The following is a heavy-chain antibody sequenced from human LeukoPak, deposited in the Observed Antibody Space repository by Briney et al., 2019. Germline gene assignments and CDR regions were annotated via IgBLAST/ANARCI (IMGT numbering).Heavy chain of an antibody. J-gene: IGHJ5*02. CDR3: ARGGYYGSGNDFRFDP. V-gene: IGHV4-59*01. CDR2: IYYSGST. D-gene: IGHD3-10*01. Sequence: SETLSLTCTVSGGAISNYYWSWIRQPPGKGLEWIGYIYYSGSTNYKPSLKSRVTISVDTSKNQFSLKLSSVTAADTAVYYCARGGYYGSGNDFRFDPWGQGTLVTVSS. CDR1: GGAISNYY.